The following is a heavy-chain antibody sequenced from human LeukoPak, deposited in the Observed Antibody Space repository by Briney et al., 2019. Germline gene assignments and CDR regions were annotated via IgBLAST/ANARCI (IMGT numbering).Heavy chain of an antibody. CDR1: GFTFSSYA. D-gene: IGHD2-2*01. Sequence: GSLRLSCAASGFTFSSYAMSWVRQAPGKGLEWVSAISGSGGSTYYADSVKGRFTISRDNSKNTLYLQMNGLRAEDTAIYYCAKDRVPGAGTLLGYWGQGTLVTVSS. V-gene: IGHV3-23*01. CDR3: AKDRVPGAGTLLGY. CDR2: ISGSGGST. J-gene: IGHJ4*02.